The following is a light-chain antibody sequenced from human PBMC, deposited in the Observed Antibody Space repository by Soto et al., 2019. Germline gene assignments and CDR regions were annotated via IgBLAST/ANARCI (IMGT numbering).Light chain of an antibody. CDR2: AAS. CDR3: QQSYSSPPT. J-gene: IGKJ1*01. V-gene: IGKV1-39*01. Sequence: DIQMTQSPSTLSASVGDSVTITCRASQLISSWLAWYQQKPGKAPKLLIFAASSLQSGVPSRFSGSRSGPDFTLTISSLQPEDFATYYCQQSYSSPPTFGQGTKVDIK. CDR1: QLISSW.